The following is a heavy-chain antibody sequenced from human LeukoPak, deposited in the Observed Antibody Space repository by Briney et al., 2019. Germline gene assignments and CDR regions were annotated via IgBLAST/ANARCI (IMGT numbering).Heavy chain of an antibody. V-gene: IGHV4-34*01. CDR2: INHSGST. D-gene: IGHD6-19*01. J-gene: IGHJ4*02. CDR1: GGSFSGYY. CDR3: ARFQSRYSSGWRYFDY. Sequence: PSQTLSLTCAVYGGSFSGYYWSWIRQPPGKGLEWIGEINHSGSTNYNPSLRSRVTVSVHTSKNQFSLKLSSVTAADTAVYYCARFQSRYSSGWRYFDYWGQGTLVTVSS.